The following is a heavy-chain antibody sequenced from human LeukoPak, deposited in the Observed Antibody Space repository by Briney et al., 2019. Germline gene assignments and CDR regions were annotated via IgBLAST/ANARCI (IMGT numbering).Heavy chain of an antibody. CDR1: GGSISSGDYY. CDR2: IYYSGST. J-gene: IGHJ4*02. CDR3: ARSFGVVLDY. D-gene: IGHD3-3*01. Sequence: TSETLSLTCTVSGGSISSGDYYWSWIRQPPGKGLEWIGYIYYSGSTYYNPSLKSRVTISVDTSKNQFSLKLSSVTAADTSVYYCARSFGVVLDYWGQGTLVTVSS. V-gene: IGHV4-30-4*08.